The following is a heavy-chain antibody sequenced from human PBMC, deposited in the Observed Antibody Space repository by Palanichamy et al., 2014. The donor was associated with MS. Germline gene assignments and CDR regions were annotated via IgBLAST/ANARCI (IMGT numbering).Heavy chain of an antibody. J-gene: IGHJ4*02. CDR1: GYTFGTYD. V-gene: IGHV1-8*01. CDR3: GRSFSSGWFGVDY. Sequence: QVQLVQPGAEVRKPGASVKVSCKASGYTFGTYDINWVRHVTGQGLEWMGWMKPNTGNTHYAQKFQGRVTMTRNTSISTAYMELTSLRPDDTAVYYCGRSFSSGWFGVDYWGQGILVTVSS. D-gene: IGHD6-25*01. CDR2: MKPNTGNT.